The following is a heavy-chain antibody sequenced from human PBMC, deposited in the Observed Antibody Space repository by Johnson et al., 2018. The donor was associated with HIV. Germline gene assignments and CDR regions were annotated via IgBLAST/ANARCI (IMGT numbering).Heavy chain of an antibody. V-gene: IGHV3-7*03. J-gene: IGHJ3*02. CDR2: IKQDGSEK. CDR1: GFTFSSYW. Sequence: MLLVESGGGLVQPGGSLRLSCAASGFTFSSYWMSWVRQAPGNGLEWVANIKQDGSEKYYVDSVKGRFTISRDNAKNSLYLQMNSLRAEDTALYYCARDGEYCSGGSCSDAFDIWGQGTMVTVSS. D-gene: IGHD2-15*01. CDR3: ARDGEYCSGGSCSDAFDI.